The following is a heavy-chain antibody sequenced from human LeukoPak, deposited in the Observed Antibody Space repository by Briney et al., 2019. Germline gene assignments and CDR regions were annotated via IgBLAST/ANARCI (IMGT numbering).Heavy chain of an antibody. D-gene: IGHD3-9*01. CDR1: GFTFSSHW. CDR2: IQQDGFET. Sequence: GGSLRLSCAASGFTFSSHWMSWVRQAPGRGLEWVARIQQDGFETYYVESGTGRFTISRDNAKNSLYLQMNSLGAADTDVYYCARGGSRYFADWGQGTLVTVSS. CDR3: ARGGSRYFAD. J-gene: IGHJ4*02. V-gene: IGHV3-7*04.